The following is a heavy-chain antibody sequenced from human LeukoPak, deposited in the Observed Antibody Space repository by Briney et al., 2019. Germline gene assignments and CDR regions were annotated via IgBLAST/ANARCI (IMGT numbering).Heavy chain of an antibody. CDR1: GFTVSSNY. J-gene: IGHJ4*02. CDR3: ARGLSSSRWYYN. Sequence: GGSLRLSCAASGFTVSSNYLSWVRRAPGKGREWVSVIYNTGSTYYADSVKGRFTISRDNSKNTLYLQMNSLRAEDTAVYYCARGLSSSRWYYNWGQGTLVTVSS. D-gene: IGHD6-13*01. V-gene: IGHV3-66*01. CDR2: IYNTGST.